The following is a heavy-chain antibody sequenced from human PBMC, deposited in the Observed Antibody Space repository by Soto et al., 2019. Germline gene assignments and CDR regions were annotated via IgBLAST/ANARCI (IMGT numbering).Heavy chain of an antibody. J-gene: IGHJ5*02. D-gene: IGHD6-19*01. V-gene: IGHV4-30-2*01. CDR1: GDSYSISTYS. CDR3: AGMPYTSGLRFDP. Sequence: SETLSLTCNMAGDSYSISTYSWSWIRQPPGKALQWIGFIYQSGVTSYNPSLASRVSISLDRSNNQCSLKLKSVTAADTAVYFCAGMPYTSGLRFDPWGPGTLVTVSS. CDR2: IYQSGVT.